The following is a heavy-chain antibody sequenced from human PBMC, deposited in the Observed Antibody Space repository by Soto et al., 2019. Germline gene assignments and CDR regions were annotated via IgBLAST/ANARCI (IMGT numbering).Heavy chain of an antibody. D-gene: IGHD3-10*01. J-gene: IGHJ6*02. Sequence: SETLSLTCAVSGYSISSGYYWGWIRQPPGKGLEWIGSIYHSGSTYYNPSLKSRVTISVDTSKNQFSLKLSSVTAADTAVYYCASRNWLLWFREFHYGMDVWGQATTVTVSS. CDR3: ASRNWLLWFREFHYGMDV. CDR2: IYHSGST. CDR1: GYSISSGYY. V-gene: IGHV4-38-2*01.